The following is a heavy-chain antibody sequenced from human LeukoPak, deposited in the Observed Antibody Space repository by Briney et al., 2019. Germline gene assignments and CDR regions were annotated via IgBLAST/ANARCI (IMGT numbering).Heavy chain of an antibody. CDR1: GYTFTSYG. V-gene: IGHV1-2*06. CDR2: LNPNSGGT. Sequence: GASVKVSCKASGYTFTSYGISWVRQAPGQGLEWMGRLNPNSGGTIFAQKFQGRVTMTGDTSISTAYMELSRLRSDDTAVYYCARDGHNWNFDYWGQGTLVTVSS. D-gene: IGHD1-20*01. CDR3: ARDGHNWNFDY. J-gene: IGHJ4*02.